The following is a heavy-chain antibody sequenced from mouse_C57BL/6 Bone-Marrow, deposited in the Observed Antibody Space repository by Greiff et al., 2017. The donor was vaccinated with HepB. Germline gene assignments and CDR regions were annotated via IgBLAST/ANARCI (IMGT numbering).Heavy chain of an antibody. Sequence: QVQLQQSGAELVRPGASVTLSCKASGYTFTDYEMHWVKQTPVHGLEWIGAIDPETGGTAYNQKFKGKAILTADKSSSTAYMELRSLTSEDSAVYYCTRWGPPGFACWGQGTLVTVSA. CDR2: IDPETGGT. CDR1: GYTFTDYE. J-gene: IGHJ3*01. CDR3: TRWGPPGFAC. V-gene: IGHV1-15*01.